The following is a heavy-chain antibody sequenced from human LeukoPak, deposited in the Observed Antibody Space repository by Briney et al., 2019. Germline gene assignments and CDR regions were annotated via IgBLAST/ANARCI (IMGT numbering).Heavy chain of an antibody. J-gene: IGHJ4*02. CDR1: GFTVSSNY. V-gene: IGHV3-66*01. CDR3: AREEKRTYYDFWSGKRALDY. Sequence: AGGSLRLSCAASGFTVSSNYMSWVRQAPGKGLEWVSVIYSGGSTYYADSVKGRFTISRDNSKNTLYLQMNSLRAEDTAVYYCAREEKRTYYDFWSGKRALDYWGQGTLVTVSS. CDR2: IYSGGST. D-gene: IGHD3-3*01.